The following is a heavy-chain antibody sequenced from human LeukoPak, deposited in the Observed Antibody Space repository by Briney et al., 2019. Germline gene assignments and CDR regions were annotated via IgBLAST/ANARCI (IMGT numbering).Heavy chain of an antibody. CDR3: ARDRGIAVAVRYYYGMDV. D-gene: IGHD6-19*01. V-gene: IGHV3-33*01. Sequence: GGSLRLSCAASGFIFSSYGMHWVRQAPGKGLEWVAVIWYDGSNKYYADSVKGRFTISRDNSKNTLYLQMNSLRAEDTAVYYCARDRGIAVAVRYYYGMDVWGQGTTVTVPS. CDR2: IWYDGSNK. CDR1: GFIFSSYG. J-gene: IGHJ6*02.